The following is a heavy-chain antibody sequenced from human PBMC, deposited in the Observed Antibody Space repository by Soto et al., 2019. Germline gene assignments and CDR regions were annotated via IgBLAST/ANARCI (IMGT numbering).Heavy chain of an antibody. J-gene: IGHJ6*02. D-gene: IGHD3-10*01. CDR1: GYTFTGYY. CDR2: INPNSGGT. V-gene: IGHV1-2*02. CDR3: ARVILWFGETVWYYYYGMDV. Sequence: GASVKVSCKASGYTFTGYYMHWVRQAPGQGLEWMGWINPNSGGTNYAQKFQGRVTMTRDTSISTAYMELSRLRSDDTAVYYCARVILWFGETVWYYYYGMDVWGQGTTVTVSS.